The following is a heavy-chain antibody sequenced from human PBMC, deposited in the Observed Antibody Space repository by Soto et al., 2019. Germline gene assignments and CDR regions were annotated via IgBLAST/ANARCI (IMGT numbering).Heavy chain of an antibody. Sequence: QVQLVQSGADVKKPGASVRVSCKGSGYTLTGYYVHWVRQAPGQGFEWMGVIYPSGGTTSYAQKFQDRVTMTRDTSTSTVYMELSSLRSEDTAVYYCASLATATPPYYFDYWGQGTLVTVSS. CDR1: GYTLTGYY. J-gene: IGHJ4*02. CDR2: IYPSGGTT. V-gene: IGHV1-46*01. CDR3: ASLATATPPYYFDY.